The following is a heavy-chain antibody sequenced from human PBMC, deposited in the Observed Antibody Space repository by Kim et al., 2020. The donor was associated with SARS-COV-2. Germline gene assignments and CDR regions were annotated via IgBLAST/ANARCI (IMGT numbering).Heavy chain of an antibody. D-gene: IGHD5-12*01. J-gene: IGHJ4*02. Sequence: GGSLRLSCAASGFTLSDYYVSWIRQAPGKGLEWVSYISASSNATYYADSVRGRFTISRDNAKNSVYLQMNSLRADDTAVYYCATEYNAYSGYDLGGGWANWGQGTLVTVAS. CDR2: ISASSNAT. CDR1: GFTLSDYY. V-gene: IGHV3-11*01. CDR3: ATEYNAYSGYDLGGGWAN.